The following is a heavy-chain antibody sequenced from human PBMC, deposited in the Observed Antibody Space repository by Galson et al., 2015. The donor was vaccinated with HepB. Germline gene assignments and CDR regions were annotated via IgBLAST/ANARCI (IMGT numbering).Heavy chain of an antibody. CDR2: IYSGGNT. D-gene: IGHD3-22*01. CDR3: ARGRVFTN. J-gene: IGHJ4*02. V-gene: IGHV3-66*01. CDR1: GLKVNTNY. Sequence: SLRLSCAVSGLKVNTNYMSWVRQAPGKGLEWVSVIYSGGNTYYADSVKGRFIISRDNSKNTVYFQMNSLRAEDTAVYYCARGRVFTNWGQGTLVTVSS.